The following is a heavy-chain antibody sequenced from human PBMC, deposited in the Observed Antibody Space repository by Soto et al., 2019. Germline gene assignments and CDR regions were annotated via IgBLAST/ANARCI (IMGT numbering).Heavy chain of an antibody. CDR2: IYYSGST. CDR3: ARQHSGYDYHGNYFDY. V-gene: IGHV4-39*01. D-gene: IGHD5-12*01. CDR1: GGSISSSSYY. Sequence: QLQLQESGPGLVKPSETMSLTCTVSGGSISSSSYYWGWIRPPPGKGLEWIGSIYYSGSTYYNPSLKSRVTISVDTSKNQFSLKLSSVTAADTAVYYCARQHSGYDYHGNYFDYWGQGTLVTVSS. J-gene: IGHJ4*02.